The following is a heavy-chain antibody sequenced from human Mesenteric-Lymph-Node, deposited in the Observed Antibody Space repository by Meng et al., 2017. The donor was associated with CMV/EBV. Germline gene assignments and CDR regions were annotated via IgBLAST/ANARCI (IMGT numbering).Heavy chain of an antibody. Sequence: GESLKISCAASGFTFSDYYMSWIRQAPGKGLEWVSYISGSGSTIYYADSVKGRFTISRDNAKNSLYLQMNSLRAEDTAVYYCARDWKGLNDYWGQGTLVTVSS. D-gene: IGHD1-1*01. CDR1: GFTFSDYY. V-gene: IGHV3-11*01. CDR3: ARDWKGLNDY. CDR2: ISGSGSTI. J-gene: IGHJ4*02.